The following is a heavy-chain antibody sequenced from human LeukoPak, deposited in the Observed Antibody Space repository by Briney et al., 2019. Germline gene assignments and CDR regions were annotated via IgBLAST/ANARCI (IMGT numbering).Heavy chain of an antibody. CDR2: ISGSGDNS. J-gene: IGHJ4*02. Sequence: GGSLRLCCTASGFMFSSYTMSWVRQAPGRGLEWVSTISGSGDNSYYADSVKGRFTISRDNSKNTLYLQMNSLRVEDTAIFYCAKDSPSAPVTSVWGQGTLVTVSS. CDR3: AKDSPSAPVTSV. CDR1: GFMFSSYT. D-gene: IGHD4-17*01. V-gene: IGHV3-23*01.